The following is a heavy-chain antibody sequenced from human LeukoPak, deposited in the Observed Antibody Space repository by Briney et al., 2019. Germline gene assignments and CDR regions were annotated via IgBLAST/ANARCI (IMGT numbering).Heavy chain of an antibody. CDR1: GCTFSSYS. D-gene: IGHD3-16*02. CDR2: ISTSSTYL. J-gene: IGHJ4*02. Sequence: AWSLRLSCASSGCTFSSYSRNWLRQPAGRGLEGVAAISTSSTYLYYVDSVKGRFTISRDNAHKSLYLQMNSLRAEDTAVYYCARNSDFPDYVWGSYRPWGQGTLVTVSS. V-gene: IGHV3-21*01. CDR3: ARNSDFPDYVWGSYRP.